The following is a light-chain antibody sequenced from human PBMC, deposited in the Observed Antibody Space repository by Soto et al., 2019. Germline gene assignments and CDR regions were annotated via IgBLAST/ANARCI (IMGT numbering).Light chain of an antibody. V-gene: IGLV6-57*04. CDR2: EDN. J-gene: IGLJ3*02. Sequence: NFMLTQPHSVSESPGKTVTISCTRSSGSIASNYVLWYQQRPGSAPTTVIYEDNQRPSGVPDRFSGSIDSSSNSASLTISGLKTEDEADYYCQSYDSSNYWVFGGGTKVTVL. CDR3: QSYDSSNYWV. CDR1: SGSIASNY.